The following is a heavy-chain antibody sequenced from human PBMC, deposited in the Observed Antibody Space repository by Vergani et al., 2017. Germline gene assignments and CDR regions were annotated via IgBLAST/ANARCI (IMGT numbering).Heavy chain of an antibody. CDR2: INPNSGGT. D-gene: IGHD6-13*01. CDR3: ARDTSRSWAYYFDY. Sequence: QVQLVQSGAEVKKPGASVKVSCKASGYTFTGYYMHWVRQAPGQGLEWMGWINPNSGGTNYAQKLQGRVTMTRDTSISTAYMELSRLRPDDTAVYYCARDTSRSWAYYFDYWGQGTLVTVSS. V-gene: IGHV1-2*02. J-gene: IGHJ4*02. CDR1: GYTFTGYY.